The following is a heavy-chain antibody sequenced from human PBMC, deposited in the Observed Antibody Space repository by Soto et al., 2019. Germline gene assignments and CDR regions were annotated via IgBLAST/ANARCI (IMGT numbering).Heavy chain of an antibody. CDR3: ARVSSGDPNFDY. D-gene: IGHD6-19*01. J-gene: IGHJ4*02. CDR2: IYYSGST. Sequence: SETLSLTCTVSGGSISSSEYYWGWIRQPPGKGLEWIGNIYYSGSTNYNPSLKSRVTISVDTSKNQFSLKLSSVTVADTAVYYCARVSSGDPNFDYWGQGTLVTVSS. V-gene: IGHV4-61*08. CDR1: GGSISSSEYY.